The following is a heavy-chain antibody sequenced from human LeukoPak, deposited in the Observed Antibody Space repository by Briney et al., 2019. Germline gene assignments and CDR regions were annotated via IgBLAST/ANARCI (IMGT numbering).Heavy chain of an antibody. J-gene: IGHJ6*02. CDR1: RFSFSTSW. V-gene: IGHV3-7*01. CDR2: INQDGSAI. Sequence: GGSQRLSCAVSRFSFSTSWMSWVRQAPGQGLEWVAKINQDGSAISYMDSVKGRFTISRDNAKNSLYLQMNSLRVEYTAIYYCSNGAAGRNSIFVWGQGTTLTVSS. CDR3: SNGAAGRNSIFV. D-gene: IGHD4-11*01.